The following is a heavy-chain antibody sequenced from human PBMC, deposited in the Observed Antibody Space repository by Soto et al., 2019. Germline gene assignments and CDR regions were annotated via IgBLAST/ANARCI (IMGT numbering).Heavy chain of an antibody. V-gene: IGHV2-5*02. CDR2: IYWDADK. Sequence: QITLKESGPTLVKPTQTLTLTCTFSGFSLSTSGVGVAWIRQPPGKALEWLALIYWDADKSYSPSLKSRLTITKDTSKNQVVLTMTNMDSVDTATYYCAYQPCSGGSCYWFSFSGMDVWGQGTTVTVSS. CDR3: AYQPCSGGSCYWFSFSGMDV. CDR1: GFSLSTSGVG. J-gene: IGHJ6*02. D-gene: IGHD2-15*01.